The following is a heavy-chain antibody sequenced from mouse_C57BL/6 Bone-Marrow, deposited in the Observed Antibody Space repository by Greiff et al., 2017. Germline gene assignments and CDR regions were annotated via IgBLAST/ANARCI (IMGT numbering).Heavy chain of an antibody. V-gene: IGHV1-63*01. Sequence: QVQLQQSGAELVRPGTSVKMSCKASGYTFTNYWIGWAKQRPGHGLEWIGDIYPGGGYTNYNEKFKGKATLTADKSSSTAYMQCSSLTSEDSAIYSGATYYSNYALSMDYWGQGTSVTVSS. CDR2: IYPGGGYT. CDR1: GYTFTNYW. CDR3: ATYYSNYALSMDY. J-gene: IGHJ4*01. D-gene: IGHD2-5*01.